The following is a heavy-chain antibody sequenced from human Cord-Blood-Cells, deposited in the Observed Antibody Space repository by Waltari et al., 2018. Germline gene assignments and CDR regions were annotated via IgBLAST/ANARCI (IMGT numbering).Heavy chain of an antibody. Sequence: EVQLVESGGGLVKPGGSLRLSCAASGFTFSNAWMSWVRQAPGKGLEWVGRIKSKTDGGTTDYAAPVKGRFTISRDDSKNTLYLQMNSLKTEDTAVYYCTTLWHRELELQDYWGQGTLVTVSS. J-gene: IGHJ4*02. CDR3: TTLWHRELELQDY. D-gene: IGHD1-7*01. CDR1: GFTFSNAW. V-gene: IGHV3-15*01. CDR2: IKSKTDGGTT.